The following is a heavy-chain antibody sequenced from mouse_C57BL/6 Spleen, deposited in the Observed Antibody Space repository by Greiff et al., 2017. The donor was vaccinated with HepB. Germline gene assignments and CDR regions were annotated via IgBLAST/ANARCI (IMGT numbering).Heavy chain of an antibody. V-gene: IGHV3-6*01. CDR2: ISYDGSN. CDR1: GYSITSGYY. CDR3: ARDGIYDGYFAWFAY. Sequence: EVKLMESGPGLVKPSQSLSLTCSVTGYSITSGYYWNWIRQFPGNKLEWMGYISYDGSNNYNPSLKNRISITRDTSKNQFFLKLNSVTTEDTATYYCARDGIYDGYFAWFAYWGQGTLVTVSA. D-gene: IGHD2-3*01. J-gene: IGHJ3*01.